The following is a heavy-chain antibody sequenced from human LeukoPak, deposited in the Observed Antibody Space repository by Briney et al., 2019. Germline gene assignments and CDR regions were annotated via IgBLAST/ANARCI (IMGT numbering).Heavy chain of an antibody. CDR2: ISAYNGNT. J-gene: IGHJ4*02. CDR1: GYTFTSYG. V-gene: IGHV1-18*01. Sequence: WASVKVSCKASGYTFTSYGISWVRQAPGQGLEWMGWISAYNGNTNYAQKLQGRVTMTTDTSTSTAYMELRSLRSDDTAVYYCARGRDLYYYDSSGYYDYWGQGTLVTVSS. D-gene: IGHD3-22*01. CDR3: ARGRDLYYYDSSGYYDY.